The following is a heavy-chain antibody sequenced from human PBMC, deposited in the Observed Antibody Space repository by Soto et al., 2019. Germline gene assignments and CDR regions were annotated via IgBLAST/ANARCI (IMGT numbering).Heavy chain of an antibody. CDR2: ISSSGSTI. V-gene: IGHV3-11*01. D-gene: IGHD2-2*02. CDR3: ASPSEDIVVVPAAILPMDYYYYYGMDV. Sequence: PGGSLRLSCAASGFTFSDYYMSWIRQAPGKGLEWVSYISSSGSTIYYADSVKGRFTISRDNAKNSLYLQMNSLRAEDTAVYYCASPSEDIVVVPAAILPMDYYYYYGMDVWGQGTTVTAP. CDR1: GFTFSDYY. J-gene: IGHJ6*02.